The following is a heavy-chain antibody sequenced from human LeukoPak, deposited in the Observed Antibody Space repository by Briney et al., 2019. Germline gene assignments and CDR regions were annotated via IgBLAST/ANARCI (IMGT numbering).Heavy chain of an antibody. J-gene: IGHJ5*02. CDR1: GYSISSGYY. CDR3: ARGLSGRFDP. D-gene: IGHD3-10*01. V-gene: IGHV4-38-2*02. Sequence: SETLSLTCTVSGYSISSGYYWGWIRQPPGKGLEWIGSIYHSGSTYYNPSLKSRVTISVDTSKNQFSLKLSSVTAADTAVYYCARGLSGRFDPWGQGTLVTVSS. CDR2: IYHSGST.